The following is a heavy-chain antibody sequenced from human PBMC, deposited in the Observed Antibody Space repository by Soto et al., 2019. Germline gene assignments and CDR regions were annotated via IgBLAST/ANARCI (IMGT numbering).Heavy chain of an antibody. CDR2: IVPTVDTS. Sequence: QVQLVQSWAELRQPASSVKVSCKTSGATFSSYAITWVRQAPGQGLEWMGGIVPTVDTSTYAQKFQGRVTITADKFTNTVYMELSILRSDDTAVYYCVRVVAIPGFPDNWGQGTLVTVSS. CDR3: VRVVAIPGFPDN. J-gene: IGHJ4*02. V-gene: IGHV1-69*14. CDR1: GATFSSYA. D-gene: IGHD2-15*01.